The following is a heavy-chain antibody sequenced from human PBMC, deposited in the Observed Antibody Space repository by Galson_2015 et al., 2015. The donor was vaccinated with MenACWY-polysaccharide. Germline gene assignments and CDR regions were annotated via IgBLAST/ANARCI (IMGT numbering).Heavy chain of an antibody. D-gene: IGHD4-23*01. J-gene: IGHJ4*02. CDR3: AKVGRSGGNSGLASSDY. CDR2: ISPAGGGT. CDR1: GFTFSSYA. V-gene: IGHV3-23*01. Sequence: SLRLSCAASGFTFSSYAMSWVRQAPGKGLEWVSSISPAGGGTYYADSVEGRFTISRDNSKNTLCLQVNSLRAEDTAIYYCAKVGRSGGNSGLASSDYWGQGTLVTVSS.